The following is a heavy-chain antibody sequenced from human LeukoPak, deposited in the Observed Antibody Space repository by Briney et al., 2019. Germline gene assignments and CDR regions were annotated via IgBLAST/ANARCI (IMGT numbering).Heavy chain of an antibody. J-gene: IGHJ4*02. D-gene: IGHD2-2*01. CDR2: INHSGST. CDR1: GGSFSGYY. V-gene: IGHV4-34*01. Sequence: SETLPLTCAVYGGSFSGYYWSWIRQPPGKGLEWIGEINHSGSTNYNPSLKSRVTISVDTSKNQFSLKLSSVTAADMAVYYCARLGGLGYCSSTSCYTQARDYWGQGTLVTVSS. CDR3: ARLGGLGYCSSTSCYTQARDY.